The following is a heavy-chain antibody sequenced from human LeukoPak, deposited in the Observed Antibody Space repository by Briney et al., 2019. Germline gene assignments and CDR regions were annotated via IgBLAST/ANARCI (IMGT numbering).Heavy chain of an antibody. CDR3: ARGQMVVTTDYYYYYMDV. D-gene: IGHD4-23*01. CDR1: GGSISSYY. J-gene: IGHJ6*03. V-gene: IGHV4-59*01. Sequence: SETLSLTCTVSGGSISSYYWSWIRQPPGKGLEWIGYIYYSGSTSYNPSLKSRVSISVDTSKNQFSLKLSSVTAADTAVYYCARGQMVVTTDYYYYYMDVWGTGTTLTVSS. CDR2: IYYSGST.